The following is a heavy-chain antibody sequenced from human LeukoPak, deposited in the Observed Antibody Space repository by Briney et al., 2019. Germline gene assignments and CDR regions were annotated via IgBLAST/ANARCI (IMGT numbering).Heavy chain of an antibody. D-gene: IGHD6-19*01. J-gene: IGHJ4*02. CDR1: GGFISSYY. Sequence: SETLSLTCTVSGGFISSYYWSWIRQPPGKGLEWIGYIYYSGSTNYNPSLKSRVTISVDTSKNQFSLKLSSLTAADTAVYYCARLATSSGWPSTFDYWGQGTLVTVSS. CDR2: IYYSGST. V-gene: IGHV4-59*01. CDR3: ARLATSSGWPSTFDY.